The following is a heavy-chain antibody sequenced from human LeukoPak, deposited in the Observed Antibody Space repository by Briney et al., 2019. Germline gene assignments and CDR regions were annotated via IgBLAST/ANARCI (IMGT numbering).Heavy chain of an antibody. CDR2: IKEDGSEK. D-gene: IGHD1-14*01. J-gene: IGHJ4*02. CDR3: ARSRSDY. CDR1: GFTFSNYW. Sequence: GGSLRLSCAASGFTFSNYWMTWVRQAPGKGLEWVANIKEDGSEKYYVDSVKGRFTISRDNAKNSLYLQMNTLRAEDTAVYYCARSRSDYWGQGTLITVSS. V-gene: IGHV3-7*05.